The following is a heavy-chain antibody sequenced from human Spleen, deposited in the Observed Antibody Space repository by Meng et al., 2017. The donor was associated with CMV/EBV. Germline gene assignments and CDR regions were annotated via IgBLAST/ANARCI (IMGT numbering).Heavy chain of an antibody. CDR1: GFTFSSYA. Sequence: GESLKISCAASGFTFSSYAMSWVRQAPGKGLEWVSVIYSGGSSTYYADSVKGRFTISRDNSKNTLYLQMNSLRAEDTAVYYCAKQTYWGSGAMDVWGQGTTVTSP. D-gene: IGHD7-27*01. CDR3: AKQTYWGSGAMDV. V-gene: IGHV3-23*03. J-gene: IGHJ6*02. CDR2: IYSGGSST.